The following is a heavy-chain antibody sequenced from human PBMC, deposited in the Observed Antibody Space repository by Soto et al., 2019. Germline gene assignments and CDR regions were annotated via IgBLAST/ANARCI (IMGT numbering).Heavy chain of an antibody. V-gene: IGHV1-69*02. Sequence: QVQLVQSGAEVKKPGSSVKVSCKAYGGTFSSYTISWVRQAPGQGLEWMGRIIPILGIANYAQKFQGRVTITADKSTSTVYMELSSLRSEDTAVYYCARGYCSGGCCQFDYWGQGTLVTVSS. CDR3: ARGYCSGGCCQFDY. CDR2: IIPILGIA. CDR1: GGTFSSYT. J-gene: IGHJ4*02. D-gene: IGHD2-15*01.